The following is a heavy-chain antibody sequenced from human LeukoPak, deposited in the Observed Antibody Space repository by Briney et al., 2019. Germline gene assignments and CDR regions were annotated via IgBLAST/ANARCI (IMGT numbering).Heavy chain of an antibody. Sequence: GGSLRLSCSASGFTFSTYSMHWVRQAPGKGLEYVSAISGNGLNTYYTDSVKGRFTLSRDNSKNTLYLQMSSLRAEDTAVYYCVKDLGYYYGSKGYSIWGQGTMVTVSS. V-gene: IGHV3-64D*09. CDR1: GFTFSTYS. CDR3: VKDLGYYYGSKGYSI. D-gene: IGHD3-22*01. CDR2: ISGNGLNT. J-gene: IGHJ3*02.